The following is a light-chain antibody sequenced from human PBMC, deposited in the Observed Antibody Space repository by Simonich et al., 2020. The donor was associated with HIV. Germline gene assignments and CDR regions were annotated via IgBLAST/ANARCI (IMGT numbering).Light chain of an antibody. CDR3: MQSIQLLFT. V-gene: IGKV2D-29*02. J-gene: IGKJ3*01. CDR1: PSLLHGDGKTS. Sequence: DIVLTQTRLSLSVTPGQPSSLSCKSSPSLLHGDGKTSLYWYLQKPGQSPQLLIYEVSNRFSGVPDRFSGSGSGTDFTLKSSRVEAEDVGVYYCMQSIQLLFTFGPGTKVDIK. CDR2: EVS.